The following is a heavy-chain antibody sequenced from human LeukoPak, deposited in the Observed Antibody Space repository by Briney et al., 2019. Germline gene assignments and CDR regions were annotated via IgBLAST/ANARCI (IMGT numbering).Heavy chain of an antibody. CDR2: IYTSGST. D-gene: IGHD3-10*01. V-gene: IGHV4-4*07. Sequence: SETLSLTCTVSGGSISSYYWSWIRQPAGKGLEWIGRIYTSGSTNYNPSLKSRVTMSVDTSKHQFSLNLSSVTAADTAVYYCARDGRITMVRGVTDGMDVWGQGTTVTVSS. CDR3: ARDGRITMVRGVTDGMDV. CDR1: GGSISSYY. J-gene: IGHJ6*02.